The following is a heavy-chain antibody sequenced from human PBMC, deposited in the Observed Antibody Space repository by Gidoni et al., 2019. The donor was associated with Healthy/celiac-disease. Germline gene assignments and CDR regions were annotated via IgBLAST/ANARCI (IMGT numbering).Heavy chain of an antibody. D-gene: IGHD3-9*01. J-gene: IGHJ4*02. CDR3: ARHMEWDFDWDIRGFDY. V-gene: IGHV4-39*01. CDR2: IYYSGST. CDR1: GGSISSSSYY. Sequence: QLQLQESGPGLVKPSETLSLTCTVSGGSISSSSYYWGWIRQPPGKGLEWIGSIYYSGSTYYNPSLKSRVTISVDTSKNQFSLKLSSVTAADTAVYYCARHMEWDFDWDIRGFDYWGQGTLVTVSS.